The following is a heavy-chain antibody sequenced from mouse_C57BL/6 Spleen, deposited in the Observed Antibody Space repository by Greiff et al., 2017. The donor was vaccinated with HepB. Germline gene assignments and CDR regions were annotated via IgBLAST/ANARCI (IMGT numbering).Heavy chain of an antibody. CDR2: IDPENGDT. CDR3: TIYDYAAMDY. V-gene: IGHV14-4*01. Sequence: EVQLVESGAELVRPGASVKLSCTASGFNIKDYYMHWVKQRPEQGLEWIGWIDPENGDTEYASKFQGKATITADTSSNTAYLQLSSLTSEDTAVYYCTIYDYAAMDYWGQGTSVTVSS. CDR1: GFNIKDYY. J-gene: IGHJ4*01. D-gene: IGHD2-3*01.